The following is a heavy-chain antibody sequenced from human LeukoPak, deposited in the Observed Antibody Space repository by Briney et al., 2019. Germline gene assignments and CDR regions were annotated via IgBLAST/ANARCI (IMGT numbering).Heavy chain of an antibody. CDR1: GYTFTSYG. CDR3: ARGLKGYSYGYIGRHYYYYMDV. V-gene: IGHV1-18*01. J-gene: IGHJ6*03. CDR2: ISAYNGNT. D-gene: IGHD5-18*01. Sequence: ASVKVSCKASGYTFTSYGISWVRQAPGQGLEWMGWISAYNGNTNYAQKFQGRVTMTRNTSISTAYMELSSLRSEDTAVYYCARGLKGYSYGYIGRHYYYYMDVWGKGTTVTISS.